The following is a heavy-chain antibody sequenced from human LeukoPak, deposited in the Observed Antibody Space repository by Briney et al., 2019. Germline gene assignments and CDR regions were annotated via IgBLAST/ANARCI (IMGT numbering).Heavy chain of an antibody. V-gene: IGHV1-69*13. CDR1: GGSFSSYA. D-gene: IGHD2-21*01. CDR3: ARDAGDRKNYYWYFDL. CDR2: IIPIFGTA. J-gene: IGHJ2*01. Sequence: ASVKVSCKASGGSFSSYAISWVRQAPGQGLEWMGGIIPIFGTANYAQKFQGRVTITADESTSTAYMELSSLRSEDTAVYFCARDAGDRKNYYWYFDLWGRGTPVTVFS.